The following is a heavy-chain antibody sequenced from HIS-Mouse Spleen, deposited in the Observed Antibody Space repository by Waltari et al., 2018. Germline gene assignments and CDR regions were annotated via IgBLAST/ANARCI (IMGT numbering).Heavy chain of an antibody. Sequence: EINHSGSTNYNPSLKSRVTISVDTSKNQFSLKLSSVTTADTAVYYCASPGPIAARLGAFDIWGQGTMVTVSS. V-gene: IGHV4-34*01. CDR3: ASPGPIAARLGAFDI. J-gene: IGHJ3*02. CDR2: INHSGST. D-gene: IGHD6-6*01.